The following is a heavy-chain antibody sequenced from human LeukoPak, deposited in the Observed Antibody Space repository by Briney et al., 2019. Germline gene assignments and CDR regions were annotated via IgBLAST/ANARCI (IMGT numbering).Heavy chain of an antibody. J-gene: IGHJ4*02. Sequence: PSETLSLTCAVYGGSLSGYYWSWIRQPPGKGLEWIGEINHSGSTNYNPSLKSRVTISVDTSKNQFSLKLSSVTAADTAVYYCARGGYGGSSWYFDYWGQGTLVTVSS. D-gene: IGHD1-26*01. CDR3: ARGGYGGSSWYFDY. CDR2: INHSGST. V-gene: IGHV4-34*01. CDR1: GGSLSGYY.